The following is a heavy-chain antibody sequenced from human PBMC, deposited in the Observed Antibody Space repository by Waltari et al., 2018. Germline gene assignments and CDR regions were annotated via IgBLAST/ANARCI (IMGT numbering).Heavy chain of an antibody. CDR3: ARGVSITETPWFAY. CDR1: GFTFSTYT. J-gene: IGHJ4*02. V-gene: IGHV3-21*02. CDR2: IRTSSSNR. Sequence: EVQLVESGGGLGKPGGSLRLSCATSGFTFSTYTMNWVRQAPGKGLEWVSSIRTSSSNRYYADSVKVRFTISRDNAKNSMYMQLNSLRVEDTAIYYCARGVSITETPWFAYWGQGTLVTVSS. D-gene: IGHD5-12*01.